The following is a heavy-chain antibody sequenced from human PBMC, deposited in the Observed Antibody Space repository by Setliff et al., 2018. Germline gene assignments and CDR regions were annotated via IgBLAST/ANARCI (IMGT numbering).Heavy chain of an antibody. CDR2: VYYSGYT. CDR3: VRGGYNGYAVFDD. D-gene: IGHD5-12*01. J-gene: IGHJ4*02. CDR1: GGSVSSASHY. Sequence: SETLSLTCTVSGGSVSSASHYWGWIRQAPGKGMEWIGSVYYSGYTYYKPSLQSRVTMSVDTSKNYFSLDVSSVTAADTAVYYCVRGGYNGYAVFDDWGQGALVTVSS. V-gene: IGHV4-39*07.